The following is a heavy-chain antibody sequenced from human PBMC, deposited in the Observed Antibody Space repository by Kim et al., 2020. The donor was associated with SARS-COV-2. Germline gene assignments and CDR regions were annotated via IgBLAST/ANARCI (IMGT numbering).Heavy chain of an antibody. J-gene: IGHJ4*02. V-gene: IGHV3-23*01. Sequence: SVGTTNFEDSVKGRLRISGDNSKNTLYLQMNSLRADDTAVYYCVTSSGYWGQGTLVTVSS. D-gene: IGHD6-6*01. CDR3: VTSSGY. CDR2: SVGTT.